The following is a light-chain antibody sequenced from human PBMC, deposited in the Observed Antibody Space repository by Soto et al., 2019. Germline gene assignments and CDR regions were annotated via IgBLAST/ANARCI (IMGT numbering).Light chain of an antibody. J-gene: IGKJ2*01. CDR3: LQHYNFPYT. CDR1: QGIRSD. Sequence: AIQMTQSPSSLSASVGDRVTITCRASQGIRSDLGWYQQRPGKAPKLLIYAASSLQSGVPSRFSGGGSGTDFTITISSLQPEDFASYYCLQHYNFPYTFGQGTKLEIK. CDR2: AAS. V-gene: IGKV1-6*01.